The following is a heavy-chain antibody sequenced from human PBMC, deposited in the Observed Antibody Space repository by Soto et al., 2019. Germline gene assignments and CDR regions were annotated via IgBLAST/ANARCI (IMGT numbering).Heavy chain of an antibody. CDR2: INHSGST. D-gene: IGHD3-10*01. J-gene: IGHJ5*02. Sequence: SETLSLTCAVYGGSFSGYYWSWIRQPPGKGLEWIGEINHSGSTNYNPSLKSRVTISVDTSKNQFSLKLSSVTAADTAVYYCARALPWGYYGSGSQGNWFDPWGQGTLVTVSS. V-gene: IGHV4-34*01. CDR3: ARALPWGYYGSGSQGNWFDP. CDR1: GGSFSGYY.